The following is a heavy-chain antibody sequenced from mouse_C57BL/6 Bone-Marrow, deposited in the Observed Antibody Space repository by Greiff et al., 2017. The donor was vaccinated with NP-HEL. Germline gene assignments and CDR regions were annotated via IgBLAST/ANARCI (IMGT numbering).Heavy chain of an antibody. V-gene: IGHV1-59*01. Sequence: QVQLQQPGAELVRPGTSVKLSCKASGYTFTSYWMHWVKQRPGQGLEWIGVIDSSDSYTNYNQKFKGKATLTVDTSSSTAYMQLSSLTSEDSAVYYCASYDYEWFAYWGQGTLVTVSA. CDR3: ASYDYEWFAY. CDR1: GYTFTSYW. J-gene: IGHJ3*01. D-gene: IGHD2-4*01. CDR2: IDSSDSYT.